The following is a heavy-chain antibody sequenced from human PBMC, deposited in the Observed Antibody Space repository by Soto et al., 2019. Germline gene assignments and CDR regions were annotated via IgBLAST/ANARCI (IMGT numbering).Heavy chain of an antibody. J-gene: IGHJ6*02. CDR1: GGSIRNNY. Sequence: SETLSLTCTVSGGSIRNNYWSWIRQPPGKGLEWIGYIYYTGSTNYNPSLKSRVTISVDTSKNQFSLKLSSVTAADTAVYYCARDSSTWHNYYYYGMDVWGQGTTVTVSS. V-gene: IGHV4-59*01. CDR3: ARDSSTWHNYYYYGMDV. CDR2: IYYTGST. D-gene: IGHD6-13*01.